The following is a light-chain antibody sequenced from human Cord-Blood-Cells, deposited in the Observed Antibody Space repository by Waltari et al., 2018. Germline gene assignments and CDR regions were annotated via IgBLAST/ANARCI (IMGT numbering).Light chain of an antibody. CDR2: GAS. J-gene: IGKJ2*01. CDR1: QSVSSSY. Sequence: EIVLTQSPGTLSLSPGERATLPCRASQSVSSSYLAWYQQKTGQAPRLLIYGASSRATGIPDRFSGSGSGTDFTLTISRLEPEDFAVYYCQQYGSSLYTFGQGTKLEIK. CDR3: QQYGSSLYT. V-gene: IGKV3-20*01.